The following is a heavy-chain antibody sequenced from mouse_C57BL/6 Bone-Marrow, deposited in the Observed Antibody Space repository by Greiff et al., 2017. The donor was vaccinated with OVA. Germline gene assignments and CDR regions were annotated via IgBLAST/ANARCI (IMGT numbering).Heavy chain of an antibody. CDR2: ISYSGST. J-gene: IGHJ1*03. V-gene: IGHV3-8*01. D-gene: IGHD1-1*01. Sequence: DVKLEESGPGLAKPSQTLSLTCSVTGYSITSDYWNWIRKFPGNKLEYMGYISYSGSTYYNPSLKSRISITRDTSKNQYYLQLNSVTTEDTATYYCARSPYYYGYWYFDVWGTGTTVTVSS. CDR3: ARSPYYYGYWYFDV. CDR1: GYSITSDY.